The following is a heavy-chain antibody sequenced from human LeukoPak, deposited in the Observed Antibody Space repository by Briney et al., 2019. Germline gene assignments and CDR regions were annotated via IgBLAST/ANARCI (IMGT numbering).Heavy chain of an antibody. V-gene: IGHV3-15*01. CDR3: TTDLGTYYHGSQRLIPIDY. D-gene: IGHD3-10*01. CDR1: GFTFSDHY. J-gene: IGHJ4*02. CDR2: IKSKTDGEAT. Sequence: PGGSLRLSCAASGFTFSDHYMDWVRQAPGKGLEWIGRIKSKTDGEATNYAEPVRGRFTISRDDSKSAVYLQMNSLKIEDTAVYYCTTDLGTYYHGSQRLIPIDYWGQGTLVTVSS.